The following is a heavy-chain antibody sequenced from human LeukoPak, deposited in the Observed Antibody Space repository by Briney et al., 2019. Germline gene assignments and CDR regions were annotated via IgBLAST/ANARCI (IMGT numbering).Heavy chain of an antibody. CDR1: GGSITNTNY. V-gene: IGHV4-4*02. J-gene: IGHJ4*02. CDR3: AREGGPYRPLDY. Sequence: SETLPLTCGVSGGSITNTNYWTWVRQPPGKGLEWIGEVNLQGSTNYNPSLMGRVAISVDTSENHISLQLTSVTAADTAVYYCAREGGPYRPLDYSGQGTLVTVSS. CDR2: VNLQGST.